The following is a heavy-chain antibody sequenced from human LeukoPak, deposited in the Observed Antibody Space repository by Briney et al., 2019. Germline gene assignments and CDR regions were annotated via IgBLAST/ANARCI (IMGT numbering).Heavy chain of an antibody. Sequence: GGSLRLSCAASAFTFSDYWMTWVRQAPGKGLERVANIKEDGSEKYYVDSVRGRFTISRDNAKNSRYLQMSSLRDDDTAVYYCAKISATGGFDYWGQGTLVTVSS. V-gene: IGHV3-7*01. CDR1: AFTFSDYW. CDR3: AKISATGGFDY. CDR2: IKEDGSEK. J-gene: IGHJ4*02. D-gene: IGHD1-14*01.